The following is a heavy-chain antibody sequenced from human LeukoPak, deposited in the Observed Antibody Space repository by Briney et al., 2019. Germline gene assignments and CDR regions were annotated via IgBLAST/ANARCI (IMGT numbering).Heavy chain of an antibody. J-gene: IGHJ5*02. Sequence: ASVKVSCKASGGTFSSYAISWVRQAPGQGLEWMGGIIPIFGTANYAQKFQGRVTITADESTSTAYMELSSLRSEDTAVYYCARDHLGGTTPYNWFDPWGQGTLVTVSS. CDR3: ARDHLGGTTPYNWFDP. V-gene: IGHV1-69*13. CDR1: GGTFSSYA. D-gene: IGHD1-1*01. CDR2: IIPIFGTA.